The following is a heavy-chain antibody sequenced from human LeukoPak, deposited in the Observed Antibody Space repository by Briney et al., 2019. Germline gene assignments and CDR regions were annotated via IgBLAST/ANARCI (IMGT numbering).Heavy chain of an antibody. J-gene: IGHJ4*02. CDR3: ARGAYYSSY. CDR2: IYYSGST. V-gene: IGHV4-59*01. D-gene: IGHD3-10*01. Sequence: SETLSLTCTVSWGSISRYYWSWIRQPPGKGLEWIGYIYYSGSTNYNPSLKSRVTLSVDTSKNQFSLQLSSVTAADKAVYYCARGAYYSSYWGQGTLVTVSS. CDR1: WGSISRYY.